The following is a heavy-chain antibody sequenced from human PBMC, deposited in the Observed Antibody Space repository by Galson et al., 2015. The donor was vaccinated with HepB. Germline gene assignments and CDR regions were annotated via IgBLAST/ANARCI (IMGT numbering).Heavy chain of an antibody. Sequence: SVKVSCKASGYTFTTNGISWVRQAPGQGLEWMGWISANSGNTKYAQNFQERVTLTRDTSTSTVYLELRNLRSDDTAAYYCARDRDYRFDYCGQGTLVTVSS. CDR2: ISANSGNT. CDR1: GYTFTTNG. V-gene: IGHV1-18*04. D-gene: IGHD4/OR15-4a*01. J-gene: IGHJ4*02. CDR3: ARDRDYRFDY.